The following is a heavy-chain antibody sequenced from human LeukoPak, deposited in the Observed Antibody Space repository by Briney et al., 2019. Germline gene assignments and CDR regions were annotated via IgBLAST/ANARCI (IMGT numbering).Heavy chain of an antibody. Sequence: SETLSLTCTVSGYSISSGYYWDWIRQPPGKGLEWIGSIYHSGSTYYNPSLKSRVTISVDTSKNQFSLKLTSVTAADTAVYYCARDPYGDYVFDPWGQGTLVTVSS. V-gene: IGHV4-38-2*02. D-gene: IGHD4-17*01. CDR3: ARDPYGDYVFDP. J-gene: IGHJ5*02. CDR2: IYHSGST. CDR1: GYSISSGYY.